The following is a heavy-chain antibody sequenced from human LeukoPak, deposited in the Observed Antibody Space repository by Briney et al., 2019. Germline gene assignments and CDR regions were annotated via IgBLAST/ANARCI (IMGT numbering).Heavy chain of an antibody. CDR3: ARGRIAARPYYYYYMDV. CDR2: IYYSGST. CDR1: GGSISSYY. Sequence: PSETLSLTCTVSGGSISSYYWSWIRQPPGKGMEWIGYIYYSGSTNYNPSLKSRVTISVDTSKIQFSLKLSSVTAADTAVYYCARGRIAARPYYYYYMDVWGKGTTVTVSS. D-gene: IGHD6-6*01. V-gene: IGHV4-59*01. J-gene: IGHJ6*03.